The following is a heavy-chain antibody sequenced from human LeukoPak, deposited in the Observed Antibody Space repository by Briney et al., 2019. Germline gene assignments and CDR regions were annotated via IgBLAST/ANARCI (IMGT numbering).Heavy chain of an antibody. CDR1: GFTFSSYS. D-gene: IGHD3-22*01. Sequence: GGSLRLSCAASGFTFSSYSMNWVRQAPGKGLEWVSVIYSGGSTYYADSVKGRFTISRDNSKNTLYLQMNSLRVEDTAVYYCAKEVYYFDTSGLYSFAFDIWGQGTMVTVPS. V-gene: IGHV3-23*03. CDR2: IYSGGST. CDR3: AKEVYYFDTSGLYSFAFDI. J-gene: IGHJ3*02.